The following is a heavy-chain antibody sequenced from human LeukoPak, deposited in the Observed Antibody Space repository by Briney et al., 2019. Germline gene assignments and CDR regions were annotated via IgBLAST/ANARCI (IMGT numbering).Heavy chain of an antibody. D-gene: IGHD3-3*01. V-gene: IGHV1-46*01. CDR3: ARVSGFLEWYNYGYFDY. CDR2: INPSGGST. Sequence: GASVKVSCKASGYTFTSYYMHWVRQAPGQGLEWMGIINPSGGSTSCAQKFQGRVTMTRDTSTSTVYMELSSLRSEDTAVYYCARVSGFLEWYNYGYFDYWGQGTLVTVSS. J-gene: IGHJ4*02. CDR1: GYTFTSYY.